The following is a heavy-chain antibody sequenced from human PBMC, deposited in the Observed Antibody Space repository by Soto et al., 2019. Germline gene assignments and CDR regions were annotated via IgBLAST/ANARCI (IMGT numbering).Heavy chain of an antibody. CDR1: VSSISSYY. V-gene: IGHV4-59*08. D-gene: IGHD3-3*01. CDR3: ARLSITILSVYMDV. Sequence: SETLSLTCTVSVSSISSYYWSWIRQPPGKGLEWIGSIYYSGSTNYNPSLKSRVTVSVDTSKKQFSLKLSSVTAADTAVYYCARLSITILSVYMDVWGKGTTVPVSS. CDR2: IYYSGST. J-gene: IGHJ6*03.